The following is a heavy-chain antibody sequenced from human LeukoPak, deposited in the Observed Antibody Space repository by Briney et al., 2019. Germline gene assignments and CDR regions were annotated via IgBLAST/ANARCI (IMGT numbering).Heavy chain of an antibody. CDR1: GFTFSNAW. CDR3: TTGSTAPPYYFDY. J-gene: IGHJ4*02. Sequence: GGSLRLSCAASGFTFSNAWMSWVRQAPGKGLEWVGRTKSKTDGGTTDYAAPVKGRFTISRDDSKNTLYLQMNSLETEDTAVYYCTTGSTAPPYYFDYWGQGTLVTVSS. CDR2: TKSKTDGGTT. V-gene: IGHV3-15*01.